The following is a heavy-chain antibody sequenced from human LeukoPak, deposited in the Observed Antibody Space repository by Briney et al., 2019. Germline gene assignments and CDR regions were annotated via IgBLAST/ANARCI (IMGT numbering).Heavy chain of an antibody. D-gene: IGHD3-3*01. J-gene: IGHJ3*02. Sequence: SQTLSLTCTVSGGSISSGGYYWSWIRQPPGKGLEWIGYIYHSGSTYYNPSLKSRVTISVDRSKNQFSLKLSSVTAADTAVYYCARDYDFWSGYYNYAFDIWGQGTMVTVSS. CDR1: GGSISSGGYY. CDR2: IYHSGST. V-gene: IGHV4-30-2*01. CDR3: ARDYDFWSGYYNYAFDI.